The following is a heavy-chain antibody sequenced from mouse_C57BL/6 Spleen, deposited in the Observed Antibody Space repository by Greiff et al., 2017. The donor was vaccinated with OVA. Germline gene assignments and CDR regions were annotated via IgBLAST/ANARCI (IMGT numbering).Heavy chain of an antibody. CDR2: IDPSDSYT. Sequence: QVQLQQPGAELVKPGASVKLSCKASGYTFTSYWMQWVKQRPGQGLGWIGEIDPSDSYTNYNQKFKGKATLTVDTSSSTAYMQLSSLTSEDCAVYYCAKGYDGCFDYWGQGTTLTVSS. V-gene: IGHV1-50*01. CDR3: AKGYDGCFDY. J-gene: IGHJ2*01. D-gene: IGHD2-2*01. CDR1: GYTFTSYW.